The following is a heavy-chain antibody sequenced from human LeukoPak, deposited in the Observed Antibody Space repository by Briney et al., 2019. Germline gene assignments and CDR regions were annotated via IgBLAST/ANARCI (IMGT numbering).Heavy chain of an antibody. CDR1: GYTLTSYG. D-gene: IGHD4-11*01. CDR2: ISAYTGDT. Sequence: ASVKVSCRASGYTLTSYGINWVRQAPGQGLEWLGWISAYTGDTKYAQNLQGRVNMTTDTSTSTAYMELKSLRSDDTAVYYCARVVFSKFYPHMDVWGKGTTVTVSS. CDR3: ARVVFSKFYPHMDV. J-gene: IGHJ6*03. V-gene: IGHV1-18*01.